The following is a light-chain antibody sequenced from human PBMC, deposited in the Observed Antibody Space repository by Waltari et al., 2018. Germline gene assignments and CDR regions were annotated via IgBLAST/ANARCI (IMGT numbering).Light chain of an antibody. V-gene: IGLV1-40*01. CDR3: QSYDSSLSGSRV. J-gene: IGLJ2*01. CDR1: SSNIGAGYD. Sequence: QSVLTQPPSVSGAPGQRVTISCTGSSSNIGAGYDVHWYQQPPGTAPKLLMYGNSYRPSGVPDRFSGSKSGTSASLAITGLQAEDEADYYCQSYDSSLSGSRVFGGGTKLTVL. CDR2: GNS.